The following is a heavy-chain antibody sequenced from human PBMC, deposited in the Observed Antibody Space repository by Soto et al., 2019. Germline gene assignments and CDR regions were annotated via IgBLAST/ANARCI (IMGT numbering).Heavy chain of an antibody. CDR1: GFSFNTYW. J-gene: IGHJ4*02. V-gene: IGHV3-7*03. CDR2: IKHDGSEK. CDR3: ARESEDLTSNFDY. Sequence: GGSLRLSCAASGFSFNTYWMSWVRQAPGKGLEWVANIKHDGSEKYYVDSVKGRFTISRDNAKNSVHLQMNSLRAEDTAVYYCARESEDLTSNFDYWGQGTLVTVSS.